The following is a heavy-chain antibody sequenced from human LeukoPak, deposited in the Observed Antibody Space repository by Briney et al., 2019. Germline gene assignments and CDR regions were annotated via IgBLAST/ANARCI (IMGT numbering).Heavy chain of an antibody. V-gene: IGHV3-30-3*01. CDR2: ISYDGSNK. J-gene: IGHJ4*02. D-gene: IGHD3-22*01. CDR3: AREGYYDSGGPLFDY. CDR1: GFTFSSYA. Sequence: GGSLRLSCAASGFTFSSYAMHWVRQAPGKGLEWVAVISYDGSNKYYADSVKGRFTISRDNSKNTLYLQMNSLRAEDTAVYYCAREGYYDSGGPLFDYWGQGTLVTVSS.